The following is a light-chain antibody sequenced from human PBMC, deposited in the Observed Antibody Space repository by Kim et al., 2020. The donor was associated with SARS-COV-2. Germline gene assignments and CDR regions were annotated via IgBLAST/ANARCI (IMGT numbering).Light chain of an antibody. Sequence: GQRVTISGTGSSSNIGAGYYVHWYQQLPGTAPKLLIYGNKNRPPGVPDRFSGSQSGTSASLAITGLQAADEADYYCQSFDSSLREVFGGGTQLTVL. CDR1: SSNIGAGYY. CDR3: QSFDSSLREV. V-gene: IGLV1-40*01. J-gene: IGLJ2*01. CDR2: GNK.